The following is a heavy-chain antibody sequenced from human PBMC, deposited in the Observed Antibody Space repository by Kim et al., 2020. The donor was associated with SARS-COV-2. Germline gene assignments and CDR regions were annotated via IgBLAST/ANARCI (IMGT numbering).Heavy chain of an antibody. CDR3: AKGPFQRGGNGGVDARLVDN. V-gene: IGHV3-23*01. J-gene: IGHJ4*02. Sequence: GGSLRLSCAPSGFMFSNYAMSWVRQAPGKGLEWVSSVGNTGGDRDYADSVRGRFTISRDNSKNTLYLQMNSLRVEDTAKYYCAKGPFQRGGNGGVDARLVDNWGLGTQVTVSS. CDR2: VGNTGGDR. CDR1: GFMFSNYA. D-gene: IGHD5-12*01.